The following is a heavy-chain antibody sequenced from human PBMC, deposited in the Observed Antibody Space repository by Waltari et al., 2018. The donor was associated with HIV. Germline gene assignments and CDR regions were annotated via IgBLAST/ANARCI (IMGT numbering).Heavy chain of an antibody. D-gene: IGHD3-22*01. V-gene: IGHV3-48*03. CDR3: AATRYYYDSSGR. J-gene: IGHJ4*02. Sequence: EVQVVESGGGLVQPGGSLRLSCAASGFTFSSYEMNWVRQAPGKGLEWLSYISDSGSTRYYADSVKGRFTISRDNAKNSLYLQMNSLRAEDTAVYYCAATRYYYDSSGRWGQGTRVTVSS. CDR2: ISDSGSTR. CDR1: GFTFSSYE.